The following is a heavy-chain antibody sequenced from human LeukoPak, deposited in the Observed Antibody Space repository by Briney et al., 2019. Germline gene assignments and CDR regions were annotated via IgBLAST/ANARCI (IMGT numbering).Heavy chain of an antibody. V-gene: IGHV1-46*01. CDR1: GYTFTSYY. D-gene: IGHD2-15*01. CDR3: ARGDPDIVVVVAARD. J-gene: IGHJ4*02. Sequence: ASVKVSCKASGYTFTSYYMHWVRQAPGQGLEWMGKINPSGGSTSYAQKFQGRVTMTRDTSTSTVYMELSSLRSEGTAVYYCARGDPDIVVVVAARDWGQGTLVTVSS. CDR2: INPSGGST.